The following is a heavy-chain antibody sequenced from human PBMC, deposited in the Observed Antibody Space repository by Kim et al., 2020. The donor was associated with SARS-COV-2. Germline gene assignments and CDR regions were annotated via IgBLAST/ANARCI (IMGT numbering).Heavy chain of an antibody. J-gene: IGHJ5*02. D-gene: IGHD3-10*01. V-gene: IGHV4-34*01. CDR3: ARGPKGSSGWFDP. Sequence: YNPSLKSRVNISVDTSKNQFSLKRSSVTAADKAVYYCARGPKGSSGWFDPWGQGTLVTVSS.